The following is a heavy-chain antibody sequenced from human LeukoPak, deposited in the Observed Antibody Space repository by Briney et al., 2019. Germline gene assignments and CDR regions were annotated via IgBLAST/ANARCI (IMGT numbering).Heavy chain of an antibody. J-gene: IGHJ5*02. CDR1: GFTFSSYW. CDR3: AREQRIAENWFDP. D-gene: IGHD6-13*01. V-gene: IGHV3-74*01. Sequence: GGSLRLSCAASGFTFSSYWMHWVRQAPGKGLVWVSRINSDGSSTSYADSVEGRFTISRDNAKNTLYLQMNSLRAEDTAVYYCAREQRIAENWFDPWGQGTLVTVSS. CDR2: INSDGSST.